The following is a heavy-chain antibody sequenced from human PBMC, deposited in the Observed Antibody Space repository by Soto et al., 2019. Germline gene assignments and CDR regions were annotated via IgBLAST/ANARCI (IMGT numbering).Heavy chain of an antibody. CDR3: ARGGGIAARHYYYGMDV. D-gene: IGHD6-6*01. CDR2: INHSGST. Sequence: LSLTCAVYGGSFSGYYWSWIRQPPGKGLEWIGEINHSGSTNYNPSLKSRVTISVDTSKNQFSLKPSSVTAADTAVYYCARGGGIAARHYYYGMDVWGQGTTVTVSS. J-gene: IGHJ6*02. V-gene: IGHV4-34*01. CDR1: GGSFSGYY.